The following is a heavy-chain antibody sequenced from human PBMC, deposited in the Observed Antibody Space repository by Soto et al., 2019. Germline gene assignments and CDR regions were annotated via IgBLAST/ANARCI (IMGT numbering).Heavy chain of an antibody. CDR2: ISAYNGNT. V-gene: IGHV1-18*01. J-gene: IGHJ4*02. Sequence: QVQLVQSGAEVKKPGASVKVSCKASGYTFTNFGISWVRQAPGQGLEWMGWISAYNGNTNYAQKFQGRVTMTTDTSKRTAYMVVSSLRFDDAAVYFCARGGTTIDYWGQGTLVTVSS. CDR3: ARGGTTIDY. CDR1: GYTFTNFG. D-gene: IGHD4-17*01.